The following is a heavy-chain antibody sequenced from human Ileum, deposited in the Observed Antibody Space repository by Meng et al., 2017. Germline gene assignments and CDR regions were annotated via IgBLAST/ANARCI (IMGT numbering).Heavy chain of an antibody. D-gene: IGHD2-15*01. CDR3: TRNSIEVAPFDY. CDR2: IIQSGTTT. J-gene: IGHJ4*01. CDR1: DVTFPRYL. Sequence: ASDVTFPRYLLMWVRQPPGKGLEWVSYIIQSGTTTFYPASESRVITIISDTTSHFLQLLISSMAADNSVLSYWTRNSIEVAPFDYWGHGTLVTVSS. V-gene: IGHV3-11*01.